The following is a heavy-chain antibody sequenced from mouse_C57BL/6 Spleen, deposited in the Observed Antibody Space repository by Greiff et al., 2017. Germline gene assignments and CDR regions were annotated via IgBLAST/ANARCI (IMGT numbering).Heavy chain of an antibody. J-gene: IGHJ2*01. D-gene: IGHD1-1*01. CDR1: GFTFSSYG. V-gene: IGHV5-6*01. Sequence: EVKLMESGGDLVKPGGSLKLSCAASGFTFSSYGMSWVRPTPDKRLEWVATISSGGSYTYYPDSVKGRFTISRDNAKNTLYLQMSSLKSEDTAMYYCARHEDFSTTVGRYFDYWGQGTTLTVSS. CDR2: ISSGGSYT. CDR3: ARHEDFSTTVGRYFDY.